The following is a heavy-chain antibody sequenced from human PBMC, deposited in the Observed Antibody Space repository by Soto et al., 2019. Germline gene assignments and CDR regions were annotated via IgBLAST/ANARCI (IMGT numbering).Heavy chain of an antibody. V-gene: IGHV3-74*01. Sequence: GGSLRLSCAASGFTFSNYAMSWVRQAPGKGLMWVSGISTDGSRPTYADSVQGRFAISRDNAKNTLYLQMNSLRAEDTAVYYCARVKSGSYDWFDPWGQGTLVTVSS. CDR1: GFTFSNYA. CDR2: ISTDGSRP. CDR3: ARVKSGSYDWFDP. J-gene: IGHJ5*02. D-gene: IGHD3-10*01.